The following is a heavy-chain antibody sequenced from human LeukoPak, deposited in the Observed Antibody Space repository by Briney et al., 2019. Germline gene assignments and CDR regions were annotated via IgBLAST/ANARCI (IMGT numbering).Heavy chain of an antibody. Sequence: SETLSLTCAVYGGSFSGYYWSWIRQPPGKGLEWIGEINHSGSTNYNPSLKSRVTISVDTSKNQFSLKLSSVTAADTAVYYCAKDREPSGMDVWGQGTTVTVSS. CDR2: INHSGST. CDR3: AKDREPSGMDV. J-gene: IGHJ6*02. D-gene: IGHD1-14*01. V-gene: IGHV4-34*01. CDR1: GGSFSGYY.